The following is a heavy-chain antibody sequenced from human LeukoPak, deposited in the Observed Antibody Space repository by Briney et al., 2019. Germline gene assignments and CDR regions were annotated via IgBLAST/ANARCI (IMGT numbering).Heavy chain of an antibody. D-gene: IGHD3-9*01. J-gene: IGHJ4*02. Sequence: GGSLRLSCAASGFTFSSYAMSWVRQAPGKGLEWVSAISGSGGSTYYADSVKGRFTISRDNSKNTLYLQMNSLRAEDTAVYYCARNLQYYDILTGRIYWGQGTLVTVSS. V-gene: IGHV3-23*01. CDR2: ISGSGGST. CDR1: GFTFSSYA. CDR3: ARNLQYYDILTGRIY.